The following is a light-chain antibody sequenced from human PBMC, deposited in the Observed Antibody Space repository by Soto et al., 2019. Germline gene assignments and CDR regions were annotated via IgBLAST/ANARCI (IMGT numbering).Light chain of an antibody. Sequence: QSALAQPASVSGSPGRSITISCTGTSSDVGGYNYVSWYQQHPGKAPKLMIYEVSNRPSGVSNRFSGSKSGNTASLTISGLQAEDEADYYCSSYTSSSTPSWTFGQGTK. J-gene: IGLJ3*02. CDR2: EVS. CDR3: SSYTSSSTPSWT. CDR1: SSDVGGYNY. V-gene: IGLV2-14*01.